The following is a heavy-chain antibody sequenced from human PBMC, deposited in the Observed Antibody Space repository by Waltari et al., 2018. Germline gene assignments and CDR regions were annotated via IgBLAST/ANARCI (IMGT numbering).Heavy chain of an antibody. V-gene: IGHV2-70*16. Sequence: QVTLKESGPVLVKPTQTLTLTCTFSGFSLSTSGMCVSWFRQPPGKALEWLARIDWDGDKFYRISLKSRLTISKHTSQIHVVITMTTMDSYDTASYYCARSYGSGSDFDYWGQGTLVTVSS. J-gene: IGHJ4*02. CDR1: GFSLSTSGMC. CDR2: IDWDGDK. CDR3: ARSYGSGSDFDY. D-gene: IGHD3-10*01.